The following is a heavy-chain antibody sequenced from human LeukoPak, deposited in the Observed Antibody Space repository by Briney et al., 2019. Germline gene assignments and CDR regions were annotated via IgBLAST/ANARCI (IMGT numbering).Heavy chain of an antibody. CDR3: ARDWGSSGWYNWFDP. CDR2: INSDGSST. V-gene: IGHV3-74*01. CDR1: GFTFSSYW. Sequence: GGSLRLSCAASGFTFSSYWMHWVRQAPGKGLLWVSRINSDGSSTSYADSVKGRFTISRDNAKNTLYLQMNGLRVEDTAVYYCARDWGSSGWYNWFDPWGQGTLVIVSS. D-gene: IGHD3-16*01. J-gene: IGHJ5*02.